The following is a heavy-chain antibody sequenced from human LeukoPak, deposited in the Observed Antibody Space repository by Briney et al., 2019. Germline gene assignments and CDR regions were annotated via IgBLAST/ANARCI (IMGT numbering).Heavy chain of an antibody. J-gene: IGHJ3*02. V-gene: IGHV4-59*08. D-gene: IGHD4-23*01. CDR1: GGSISSYY. CDR3: ARLVVTPLGRAFDI. Sequence: PSETLSLTCTVSGGSISSYYWSWIRQPPGKGLEWIGYIYYSGSTNYNPSLKSRVTISVDTSKNQFSLKLSSVTAADTAVYYCARLVVTPLGRAFDIWGQGTMVTVSS. CDR2: IYYSGST.